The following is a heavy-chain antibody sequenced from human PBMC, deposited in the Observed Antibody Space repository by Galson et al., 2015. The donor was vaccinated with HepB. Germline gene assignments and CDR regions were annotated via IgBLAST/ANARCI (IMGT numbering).Heavy chain of an antibody. CDR1: GGSISSRSYY. CDR2: IYYSGST. V-gene: IGHV4-39*01. CDR3: ARRGQWLGHYYFDY. D-gene: IGHD6-19*01. Sequence: ETLSLTCTVSGGSISSRSYYWGWIRQPPGKGLEWIGSIYYSGSTHYNPSLKSRVTISVDTSKNQFSLKLSSVTAADTAVYYCARRGQWLGHYYFDYWGQGTLVTVSS. J-gene: IGHJ4*02.